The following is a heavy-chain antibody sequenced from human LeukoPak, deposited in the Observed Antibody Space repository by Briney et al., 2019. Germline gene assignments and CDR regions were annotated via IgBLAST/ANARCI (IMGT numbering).Heavy chain of an antibody. J-gene: IGHJ3*02. CDR3: ARSEASGSSGLGAFDI. Sequence: ASVKVSCKASGGTLSSYAISWVRQAPGQGLEWMGRIIPIFGTANYAQKFQGRVTITTDESTSTAYMELSSLRSEDKAVYYCARSEASGSSGLGAFDIWGQGTMVTVCS. V-gene: IGHV1-69*05. CDR2: IIPIFGTA. D-gene: IGHD3-22*01. CDR1: GGTLSSYA.